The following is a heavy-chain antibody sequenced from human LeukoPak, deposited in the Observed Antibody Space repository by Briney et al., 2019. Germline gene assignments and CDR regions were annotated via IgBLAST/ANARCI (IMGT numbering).Heavy chain of an antibody. CDR3: ARSGNYGVNSVPFDY. D-gene: IGHD4-23*01. Sequence: GESLKISCQGSGYRFTTYWVAWVRQMPGKGLEWMGIIYPGDSDTRYSPSFQGQVTISADKSSSTAFLQWRSLKASDTAMYYCARSGNYGVNSVPFDYWGQGTLVTV. CDR2: IYPGDSDT. J-gene: IGHJ4*02. V-gene: IGHV5-51*01. CDR1: GYRFTTYW.